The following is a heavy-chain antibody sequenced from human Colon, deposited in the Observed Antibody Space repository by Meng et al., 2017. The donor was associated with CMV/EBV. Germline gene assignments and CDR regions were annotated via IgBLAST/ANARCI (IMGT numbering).Heavy chain of an antibody. CDR3: APYATSWSFEH. J-gene: IGHJ4*02. V-gene: IGHV3-11*05. CDR1: GFNFNDSY. CDR2: ITSDTPYR. Sequence: QVHLEGSGGVLVKPGWSLGRSCVASGFNFNDSYMYWFRRAPGKGLEWISYITSDTPYRLYSESVQGRFTISRDNAKNSLFLQMNSLRAEDTAVYYCAPYATSWSFEHWGQGTLVTVSS. D-gene: IGHD2-2*01.